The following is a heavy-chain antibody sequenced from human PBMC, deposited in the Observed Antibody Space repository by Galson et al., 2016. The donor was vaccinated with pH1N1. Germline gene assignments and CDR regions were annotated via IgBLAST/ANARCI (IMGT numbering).Heavy chain of an antibody. J-gene: IGHJ4*02. CDR3: AKGVDTVMGGYYFDY. V-gene: IGHV3-11*05. D-gene: IGHD5-18*01. CDR1: GFTFSDYY. Sequence: SLRLSCAASGFTFSDYYMAWIRQAPGKGLEWVSYISSTGHYTDYADSVKGRFSISRDNAKNSLYLQLNSLRAEDTAIYFCAKGVDTVMGGYYFDYWGQGAQVTISS. CDR2: ISSTGHYT.